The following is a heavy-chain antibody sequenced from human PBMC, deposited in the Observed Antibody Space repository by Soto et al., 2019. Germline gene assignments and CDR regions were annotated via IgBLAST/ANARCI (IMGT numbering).Heavy chain of an antibody. V-gene: IGHV3-23*01. J-gene: IGHJ4*02. CDR2: ISGSGGST. CDR1: GFTFSSYA. D-gene: IGHD3-22*01. CDR3: AKISCYYYFLTRIDY. Sequence: EVQLLESGGGLVQPGGSLRLSCAASGFTFSSYAMSWVRQAPGKGLEWVSAISGSGGSTYYADSVKGRFTISRDNSKNTLYLQMNSLRAEDMAVYYCAKISCYYYFLTRIDYWGQGPLVTVSS.